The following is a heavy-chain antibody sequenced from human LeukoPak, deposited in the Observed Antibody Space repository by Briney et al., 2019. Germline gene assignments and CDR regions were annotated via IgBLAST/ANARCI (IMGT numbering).Heavy chain of an antibody. CDR3: ATGYSSFLDY. CDR1: GGSISSTSYY. Sequence: SETLSLTCTVSGGSISSTSYYWGWIRQPPGKGLEWIGSIYYSGSTYYNPSLKSRVTISVDTSKNQFSLKLSSVTAADTAVYYCATGYSSFLDYWGQGTLVTVSS. J-gene: IGHJ4*02. V-gene: IGHV4-39*07. D-gene: IGHD6-19*01. CDR2: IYYSGST.